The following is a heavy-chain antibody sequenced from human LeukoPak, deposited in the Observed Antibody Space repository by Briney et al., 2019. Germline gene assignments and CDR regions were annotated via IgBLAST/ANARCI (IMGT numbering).Heavy chain of an antibody. D-gene: IGHD3-22*01. CDR2: IIPILGIA. V-gene: IGHV1-69*04. CDR1: GGTFSSHA. J-gene: IGHJ2*01. Sequence: SVKVSCTASGGTFSSHAISWVRQAPGQGLEWMGRIIPILGIANYAQKFQGRVTITADKSTSTAYMELSSLRSEDTAVYYCATPRFLTYYYDSSGLDWYFDLWGRGTLVTVSS. CDR3: ATPRFLTYYYDSSGLDWYFDL.